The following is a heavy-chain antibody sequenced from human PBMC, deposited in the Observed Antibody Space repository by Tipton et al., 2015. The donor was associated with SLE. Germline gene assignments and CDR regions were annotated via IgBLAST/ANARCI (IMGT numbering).Heavy chain of an antibody. Sequence: SLRLSCAASGFTFSSYGMHWVRQAPGKGLEWVAFIRYDGSNKYYADSVKGRFTISRDNSKNTLYLQMNSLRAEDTAVYYCARDALGSIAARLGYFDYWGQGTLVTVSS. V-gene: IGHV3-30*02. CDR3: ARDALGSIAARLGYFDY. CDR1: GFTFSSYG. D-gene: IGHD6-6*01. J-gene: IGHJ4*02. CDR2: IRYDGSNK.